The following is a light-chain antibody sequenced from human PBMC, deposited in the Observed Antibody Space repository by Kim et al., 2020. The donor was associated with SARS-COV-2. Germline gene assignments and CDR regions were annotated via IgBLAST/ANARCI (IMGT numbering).Light chain of an antibody. CDR1: QDITNW. V-gene: IGKV1-12*02. CDR2: AAS. Sequence: PASVGERGTSTCRASQDITNWLAWYQQKPGQAPKLLISAASILQSGVPSRFTGSGSGTEFTLTINNLQPEDFASYYCQQTKILPSFGGGTKVDIK. CDR3: QQTKILPS. J-gene: IGKJ4*01.